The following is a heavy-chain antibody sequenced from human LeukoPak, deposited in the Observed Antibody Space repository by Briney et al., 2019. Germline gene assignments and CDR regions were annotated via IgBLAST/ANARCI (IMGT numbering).Heavy chain of an antibody. J-gene: IGHJ4*02. CDR3: ARARITMVRGHDY. CDR1: GYTFTSYY. CDR2: INPSGGRT. V-gene: IGHV1-46*01. D-gene: IGHD3-10*01. Sequence: ASVKVSCKASGYTFTSYYMHWVGQAPGQGREGRGMINPSGGRTSYAQKFQGRVTITRDTDTSTVYMELSSLRSEDTAVYYCARARITMVRGHDYWGQGTLVTVSS.